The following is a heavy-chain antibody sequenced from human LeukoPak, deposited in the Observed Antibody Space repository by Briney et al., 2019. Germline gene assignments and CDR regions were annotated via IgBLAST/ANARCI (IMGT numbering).Heavy chain of an antibody. D-gene: IGHD5-24*01. CDR1: GYTLTELS. CDR3: ATPPLSSMATKSEYYFDY. V-gene: IGHV1-24*01. Sequence: ASVKVSCKVSGYTLTELSMHWVRQAPGKGREWMGGFDPEDGETIYAQKFQGRVTMTEDTSTDTAYMELSSLRSEDTAVYYCATPPLSSMATKSEYYFDYWGQGTLVTVSS. J-gene: IGHJ4*02. CDR2: FDPEDGET.